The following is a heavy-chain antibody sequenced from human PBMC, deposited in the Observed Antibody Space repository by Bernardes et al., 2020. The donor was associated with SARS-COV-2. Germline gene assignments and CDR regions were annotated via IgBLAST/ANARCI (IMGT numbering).Heavy chain of an antibody. CDR2: INSDGSST. J-gene: IGHJ6*02. CDR1: GFTFSSYW. CDR3: WGWRDGYNYWGYYYYGMDV. D-gene: IGHD5-12*01. V-gene: IGHV3-74*01. Sequence: GGSLRLSCAASGFTFSSYWMHWVRQAPGKGLVWVSRINSDGSSTSYADSVKGRFTISRDNAKNTLYLQMNSLRAEDTAVYYCWGWRDGYNYWGYYYYGMDVWGQGTTVTVSS.